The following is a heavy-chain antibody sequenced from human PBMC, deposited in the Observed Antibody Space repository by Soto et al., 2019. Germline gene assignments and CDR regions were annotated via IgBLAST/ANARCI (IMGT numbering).Heavy chain of an antibody. Sequence: ASVNVSCKASGYTFTGYYMHCVRKAPGQGLEWMGWINPNSGGTNYAQKFQGWVTMTRDTLYLQMNSLRAEDTAVYYCAKSERPDPIAVAGTFDYWGEGTLVTVSS. D-gene: IGHD6-19*01. CDR1: GYTFTGYY. V-gene: IGHV1-2*04. CDR3: AKSERPDPIAVAGTFDY. J-gene: IGHJ4*02. CDR2: INPNSGGT.